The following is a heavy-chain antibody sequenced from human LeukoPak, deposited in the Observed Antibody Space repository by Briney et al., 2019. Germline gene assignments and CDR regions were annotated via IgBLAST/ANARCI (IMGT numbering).Heavy chain of an antibody. J-gene: IGHJ4*02. Sequence: SETLSLTCTVSGGSISSYYWSWIRQPPGKGLEWIGYIYYSGSTNYNPSLKSRVTISVDTSKNQFSLKLSSVTAADMAVYYCARHALDYGDYVGRIDYWGQGTLVTVSS. CDR1: GGSISSYY. D-gene: IGHD4-17*01. CDR3: ARHALDYGDYVGRIDY. V-gene: IGHV4-59*01. CDR2: IYYSGST.